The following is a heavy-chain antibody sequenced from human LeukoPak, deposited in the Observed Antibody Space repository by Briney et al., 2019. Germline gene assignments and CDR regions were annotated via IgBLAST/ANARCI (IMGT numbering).Heavy chain of an antibody. J-gene: IGHJ6*02. D-gene: IGHD3-3*01. V-gene: IGHV4-34*09. CDR3: ARDNHYDSAYYYGMDV. CDR1: GGSFSGYY. Sequence: SETLSLTCAVYGGSFSGYYWSWIRQPPGKGLEWIGEINHSGSTNHNPSLKSRVTISVDTPKNQFSLKLSSVTAADTAVYYCARDNHYDSAYYYGMDVWGQGTTVTVSS. CDR2: INHSGST.